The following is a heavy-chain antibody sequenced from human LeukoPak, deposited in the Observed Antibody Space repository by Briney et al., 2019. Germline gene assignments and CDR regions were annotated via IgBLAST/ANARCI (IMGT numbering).Heavy chain of an antibody. Sequence: ASVTVSCKASGYTFTSYYMHWVRQAPGQGLEWMGIINPSGGSTSYAQKFQGRVTMTRDMSTSTVYMELSSLRSEDTAVYYCARDLGYYDSSGYYYVGYFDYWGQGTLVTVSS. CDR3: ARDLGYYDSSGYYYVGYFDY. V-gene: IGHV1-46*01. J-gene: IGHJ4*02. CDR2: INPSGGST. D-gene: IGHD3-22*01. CDR1: GYTFTSYY.